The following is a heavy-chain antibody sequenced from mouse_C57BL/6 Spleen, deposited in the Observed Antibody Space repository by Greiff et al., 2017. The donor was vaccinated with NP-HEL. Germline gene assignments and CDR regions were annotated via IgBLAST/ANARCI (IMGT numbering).Heavy chain of an antibody. CDR3: ARYSSGFGFAY. J-gene: IGHJ3*01. Sequence: QVQLQQPGAELVMPGASVKLSCKASGYTFTSYWMHWVKQRPGQGLEWIGEIDPSDSYTNYNQKFKGKSTLTVDKSSSTAYMQLSSLTSEDSAVYYCARYSSGFGFAYWGQGTLVTVSA. D-gene: IGHD3-2*02. CDR1: GYTFTSYW. V-gene: IGHV1-69*01. CDR2: IDPSDSYT.